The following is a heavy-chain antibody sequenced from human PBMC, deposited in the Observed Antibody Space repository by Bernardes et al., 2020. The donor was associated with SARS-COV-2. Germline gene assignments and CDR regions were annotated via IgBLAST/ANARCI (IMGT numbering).Heavy chain of an antibody. Sequence: SETLSLTCTVSGGSISSSSYYWGWIRQPPGKGLEWIGSIYYSGSTYYNPSLKSRVTISVDTSKNQFSLKLSSVTAADTAVYYCARRSGWELLFNYWGQGTLVTVSS. J-gene: IGHJ4*02. CDR1: GGSISSSSYY. D-gene: IGHD1-26*01. CDR2: IYYSGST. CDR3: ARRSGWELLFNY. V-gene: IGHV4-39*01.